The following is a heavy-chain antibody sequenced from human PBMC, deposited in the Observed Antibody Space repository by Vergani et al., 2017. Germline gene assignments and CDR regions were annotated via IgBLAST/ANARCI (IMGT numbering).Heavy chain of an antibody. CDR1: GCTFRIYG. CDR3: TKAGQYDSDNFHDS. D-gene: IGHD3-22*01. J-gene: IGHJ1*01. CDR2: IRYDGTKR. Sequence: QVQLVESGGGVVQPGGSLRLSCIASGCTFRIYGMHWVRQAPGKGLEWVAFIRYDGTKRFYGDSVKGRFTISRDNSQTTVFVQMNSLRADDSAVYYCTKAGQYDSDNFHDSWGQGALVTVAS. V-gene: IGHV3-30*02.